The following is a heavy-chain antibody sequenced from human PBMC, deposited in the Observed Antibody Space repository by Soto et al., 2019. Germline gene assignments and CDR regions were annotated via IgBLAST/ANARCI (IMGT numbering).Heavy chain of an antibody. CDR3: ARDMGIVTTITLDY. V-gene: IGHV1-18*01. Sequence: QVQLVQSGAEVKKPGASVKVSCKASGYTFTGYGLTWVRQAPGQGLEWMGWISAYNGNTNYAQKLQGRVTLTTDTSTSTAYMELRSLSSDDTAVYYCARDMGIVTTITLDYWGQGTLVTVSS. J-gene: IGHJ4*02. CDR2: ISAYNGNT. CDR1: GYTFTGYG. D-gene: IGHD5-12*01.